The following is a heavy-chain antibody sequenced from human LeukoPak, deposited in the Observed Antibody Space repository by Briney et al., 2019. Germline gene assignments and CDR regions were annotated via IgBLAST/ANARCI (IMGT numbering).Heavy chain of an antibody. J-gene: IGHJ6*03. CDR2: INHSGST. CDR3: ARDSLQLGPYYYYMDV. Sequence: SETLSLTCAAYGGSFSGYYWSWIRQPPGKGLEWIGEINHSGSTNYNPSLKSRVTMSVDTSKNQFSLKLSSVTAEDTAVYYCARDSLQLGPYYYYMDVWGKGTTVTVSS. V-gene: IGHV4-34*01. CDR1: GGSFSGYY. D-gene: IGHD1-1*01.